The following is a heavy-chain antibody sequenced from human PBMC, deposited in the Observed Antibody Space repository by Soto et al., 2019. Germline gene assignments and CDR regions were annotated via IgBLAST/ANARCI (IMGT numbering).Heavy chain of an antibody. CDR2: IWYDGSNK. V-gene: IGHV3-33*01. CDR3: ARHQGVDPYYFDY. D-gene: IGHD3-9*01. CDR1: GFTFSNYG. J-gene: IGHJ4*02. Sequence: QVQLVESGGGVVQPGMSLRLSCAASGFTFSNYGMHWVRQAPGKGLEWVAVIWYDGSNKYYADSVKGRFTISRDNSKNTLYLQMNTLRAEDTAVYYCARHQGVDPYYFDYWGQGTLVTVSS.